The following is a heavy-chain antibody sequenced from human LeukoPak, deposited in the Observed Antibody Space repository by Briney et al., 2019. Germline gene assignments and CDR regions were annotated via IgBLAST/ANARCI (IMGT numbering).Heavy chain of an antibody. D-gene: IGHD5-24*01. V-gene: IGHV3-48*03. CDR1: GFNFSSYE. J-gene: IGHJ3*02. CDR3: AREGGDGYNLGDAFDI. CDR2: FSRSGSTT. Sequence: GGSLRLSCAASGFNFSSYEMNWVRQAPGKGLEWISYFSRSGSTTYYADSVEGRFTISRDNAKNSLYLQMNSLRVEDTAVYYCAREGGDGYNLGDAFDIWGQGTMVTVSS.